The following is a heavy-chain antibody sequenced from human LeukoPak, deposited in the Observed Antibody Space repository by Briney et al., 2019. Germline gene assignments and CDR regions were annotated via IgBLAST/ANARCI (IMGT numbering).Heavy chain of an antibody. CDR1: GFTFSSYS. J-gene: IGHJ6*04. Sequence: GGSLRLSCAASGFTFSSYSMNWVRQAPGKGLEWVAVIWYDGSNKYYADSVKGRFTISRDNSKNTLYLQMNSLRAEDTAVYYCARGQPRYGSGSYYRENYYYYGMDVWGKGTTVTVSS. D-gene: IGHD3-10*01. CDR2: IWYDGSNK. CDR3: ARGQPRYGSGSYYRENYYYYGMDV. V-gene: IGHV3-33*08.